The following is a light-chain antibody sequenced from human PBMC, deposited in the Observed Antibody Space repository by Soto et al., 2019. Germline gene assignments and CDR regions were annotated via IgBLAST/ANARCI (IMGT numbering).Light chain of an antibody. CDR2: DTS. Sequence: EFMLTQSPGTLSLSPVYRXPLXSRASQSLANSFIAWYQQKPGQAPRLLIYDTSSRASGIPDRFSGSGSGTDFTLTISRLETEDFAVFYCQQYGTSEIIFGQGTRLEIK. V-gene: IGKV3-20*01. J-gene: IGKJ5*01. CDR3: QQYGTSEII. CDR1: QSLANSF.